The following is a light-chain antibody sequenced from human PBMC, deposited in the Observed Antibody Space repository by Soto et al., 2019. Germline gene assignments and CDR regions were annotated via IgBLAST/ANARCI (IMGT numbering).Light chain of an antibody. J-gene: IGLJ2*01. CDR3: SSYTSSSTTDVV. Sequence: QSALTQPASVSGSPGQSITISCTGTSSDVGGYNYVSWYQQHPGKAPKLMIYDVSNRPSGVSNRFSGSKSGNTASLTISGLPAEDEADYYCSSYTSSSTTDVVFGGETKLTVL. CDR2: DVS. CDR1: SSDVGGYNY. V-gene: IGLV2-14*01.